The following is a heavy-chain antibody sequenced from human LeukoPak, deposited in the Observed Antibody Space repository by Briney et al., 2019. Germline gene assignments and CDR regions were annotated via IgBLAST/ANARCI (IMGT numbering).Heavy chain of an antibody. CDR2: IYTSGST. D-gene: IGHD2-21*01. CDR1: GGSISSGSYY. J-gene: IGHJ3*02. Sequence: SETLSLTCTVSGGSISSGSYYWSWIRQPAGKGLEWIGRIYTSGSTNYNPSLKSRVTISVDTSKNQFSLKLSSVTAADTAVYYCARAASAIVVVIATPFNDAFDIWGQGTMVTVSS. V-gene: IGHV4-61*02. CDR3: ARAASAIVVVIATPFNDAFDI.